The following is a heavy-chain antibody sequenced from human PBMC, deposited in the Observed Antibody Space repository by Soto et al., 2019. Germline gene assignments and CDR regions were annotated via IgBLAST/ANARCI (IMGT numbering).Heavy chain of an antibody. CDR3: ARGGYSSSTNAFDI. CDR2: ISSSSSYI. V-gene: IGHV3-21*01. J-gene: IGHJ3*02. Sequence: EVQLVESGGGLVKPGGSLRPPFAASGFTFSSYSMNWVRQAPGKGLGWVSSISSSSSYIYYADSVKGRFTISRDNAKNSLYLQMNSLRAEDTAVYYCARGGYSSSTNAFDIWGQGTMVTVSS. D-gene: IGHD6-13*01. CDR1: GFTFSSYS.